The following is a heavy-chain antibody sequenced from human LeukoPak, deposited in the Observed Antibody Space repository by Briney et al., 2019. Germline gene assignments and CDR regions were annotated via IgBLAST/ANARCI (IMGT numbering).Heavy chain of an antibody. CDR1: GGSISSSTYY. V-gene: IGHV4-39*01. Sequence: SETLSLTCTVSGGSISSSTYYWGWIRQPPGKGLEWIGSIYYSGSTYYNPSLKSRVTISVDTSKNRFSLKLSSVTAADTAVYYCAQSVNYYDSSGSIDIWGQGTMVTVSS. CDR3: AQSVNYYDSSGSIDI. J-gene: IGHJ3*02. D-gene: IGHD3-22*01. CDR2: IYYSGST.